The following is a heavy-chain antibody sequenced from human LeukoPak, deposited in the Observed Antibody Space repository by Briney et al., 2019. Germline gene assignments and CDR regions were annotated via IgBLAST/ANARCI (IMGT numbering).Heavy chain of an antibody. V-gene: IGHV3-11*04. CDR1: GFTFSDYY. J-gene: IGHJ4*02. CDR2: ISSSGSTI. CDR3: ARDPLLYYDFWSGSRGLVLDY. Sequence: PGGSLRLSCAASGFTFSDYYMSWIRQAPGKGLEWVSYISSSGSTIYYADSVKGRFTISRDNAKNSLYLQMNSLRAEDTAVYYCARDPLLYYDFWSGSRGLVLDYWGQGTLVTVSS. D-gene: IGHD3-3*01.